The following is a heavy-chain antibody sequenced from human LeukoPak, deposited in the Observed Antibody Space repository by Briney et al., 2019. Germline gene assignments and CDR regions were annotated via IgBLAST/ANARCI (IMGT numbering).Heavy chain of an antibody. D-gene: IGHD6-13*01. CDR3: AKEPYSSSWHHSDY. CDR2: ISGSGGST. J-gene: IGHJ4*02. CDR1: GFTFSSYA. Sequence: GGSLRLSCAASGFTFSSYAMNWVRQAPGKGLEWVSAISGSGGSTYYADSVKGRFTISRDNFKNTMYLQMNSLRAEDTAVYYCAKEPYSSSWHHSDYWGQGTLVTVSS. V-gene: IGHV3-23*01.